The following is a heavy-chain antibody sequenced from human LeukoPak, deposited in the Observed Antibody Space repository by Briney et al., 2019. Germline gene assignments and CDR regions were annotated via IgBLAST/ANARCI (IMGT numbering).Heavy chain of an antibody. CDR1: GGTFSSYA. Sequence: ASVKVSCKASGGTFSSYAISWVRQAPGQGLEWMGGIIPIFGTANYAQKFQGRVTITADKSTSTAYMELSSLRSEDTAVYYCARVGASSSWYRAPYYYYMDVWGKGTTVTVSS. D-gene: IGHD6-13*01. CDR3: ARVGASSSWYRAPYYYYMDV. J-gene: IGHJ6*03. CDR2: IIPIFGTA. V-gene: IGHV1-69*06.